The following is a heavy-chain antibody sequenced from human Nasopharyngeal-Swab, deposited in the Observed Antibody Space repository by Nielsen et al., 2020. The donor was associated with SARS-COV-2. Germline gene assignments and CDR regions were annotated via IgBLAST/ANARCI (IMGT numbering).Heavy chain of an antibody. V-gene: IGHV3-7*01. D-gene: IGHD3-10*01. Sequence: GGSLRLSCAASGFRFSNYWMSWVRQAPGKGLEWVANIKQDGSEKYYADSVKGRFTISRDNSKNTLYLQMNSLRAEDTAVYYCASALVWFGEIWFDPWGQGTLVTVSS. CDR2: IKQDGSEK. CDR3: ASALVWFGEIWFDP. CDR1: GFRFSNYW. J-gene: IGHJ5*02.